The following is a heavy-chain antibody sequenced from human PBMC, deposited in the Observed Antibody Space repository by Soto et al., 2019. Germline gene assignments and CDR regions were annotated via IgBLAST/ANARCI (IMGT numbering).Heavy chain of an antibody. V-gene: IGHV4-34*01. CDR2: INHSGST. D-gene: IGHD3-3*01. CDR1: GGSFSGYY. CDR3: ARTRITIFGVVMAFDY. Sequence: PSETLSLTCAVYGGSFSGYYWSWIRQPPGKGLEWIGEINHSGSTNYNPSLKSRVTISVDTSKNQFSLKLSSVTAADTAVYYCARTRITIFGVVMAFDYWGQGTLVTVS. J-gene: IGHJ4*02.